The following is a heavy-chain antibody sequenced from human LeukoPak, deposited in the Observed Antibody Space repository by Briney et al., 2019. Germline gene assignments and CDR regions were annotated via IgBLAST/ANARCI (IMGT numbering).Heavy chain of an antibody. CDR2: VYTTGST. V-gene: IGHV4-4*07. Sequence: PSETLSLTCAVSGGSISSYYWSWIRQPAGKGLEWIGRVYTTGSTNYNPSLKSRVTISVDTSKNQFSLRLSSVTAADTAVYYCASEGIAAAGSFVYWGQGTLVTVSS. CDR1: GGSISSYY. J-gene: IGHJ4*02. CDR3: ASEGIAAAGSFVY. D-gene: IGHD6-25*01.